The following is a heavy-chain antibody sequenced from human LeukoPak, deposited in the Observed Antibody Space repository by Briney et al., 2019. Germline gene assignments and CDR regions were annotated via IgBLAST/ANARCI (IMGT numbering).Heavy chain of an antibody. CDR3: ARDILFSPRSGYDDY. CDR1: GFTFSSYE. V-gene: IGHV3-48*03. J-gene: IGHJ4*02. D-gene: IGHD3-3*01. Sequence: GGSLRLSCAASGFTFSSYEMNWVRQAPGKGLEWVSYISSSGSTIYYADSVKGRFTISRDNAKNSLYLQMNSLRAEDTAVYYCARDILFSPRSGYDDYWGQGTLVTVSS. CDR2: ISSSGSTI.